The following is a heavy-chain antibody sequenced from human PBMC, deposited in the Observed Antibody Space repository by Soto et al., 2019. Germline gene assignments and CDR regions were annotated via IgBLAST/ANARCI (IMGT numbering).Heavy chain of an antibody. J-gene: IGHJ4*02. CDR1: GFSLTTSGVG. CDR2: IYWDDDK. V-gene: IGHV2-5*02. Sequence: QITLKESGPTLVKPTQTLTLTCTFSGFSLTTSGVGVGWIRQPPGKALEWLALIYWDDDKRYSPSLKSRLTITKVTSKNQVVLTMTNMDPVDTATYYCAHRLWWGSGWGRDCFDYWGQGTLVTVSS. CDR3: AHRLWWGSGWGRDCFDY. D-gene: IGHD6-19*01.